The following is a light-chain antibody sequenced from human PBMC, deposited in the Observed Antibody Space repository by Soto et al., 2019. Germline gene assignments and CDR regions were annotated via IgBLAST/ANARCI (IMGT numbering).Light chain of an antibody. CDR3: QSYDSSLSGHVV. CDR2: ANN. J-gene: IGLJ2*01. Sequence: QSVLTQPPSVSGAPGQRVTISCTGSSSNIGAGYDVHWYQQLLGTAPKLLIYANNNRPSGVPDRFSGSKSGTSASLAITGLQAEDEADYYCQSYDSSLSGHVVFGGGTKLTVL. V-gene: IGLV1-40*01. CDR1: SSNIGAGYD.